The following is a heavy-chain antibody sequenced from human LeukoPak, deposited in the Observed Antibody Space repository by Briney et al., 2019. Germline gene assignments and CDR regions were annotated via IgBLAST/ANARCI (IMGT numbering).Heavy chain of an antibody. D-gene: IGHD6-6*01. CDR2: INPNSGGI. CDR3: AFFEYSSSSSHY. V-gene: IGHV1-2*02. J-gene: IGHJ4*02. Sequence: ASVKVSCKASGYIFTGYYMHWVRQAPGQGLEWMGWINPNSGGIKYAQKFQGRVTMTRDTSISTAYMELSRLRSDDTAMYYCAFFEYSSSSSHYWGQGTLVTVSS. CDR1: GYIFTGYY.